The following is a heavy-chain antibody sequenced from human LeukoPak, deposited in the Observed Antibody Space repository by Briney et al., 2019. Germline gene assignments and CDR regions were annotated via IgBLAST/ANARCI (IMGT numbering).Heavy chain of an antibody. D-gene: IGHD1-26*01. Sequence: SSETLSLTCTVSGGSIRSSYYYWGWIRQPPGKGLEWIGYIYHSGSTYYNPSLKSRVTISVDRSKNQFSLKLSSVTAADTAVYYCAREWREGLDYWGQGTLVTVSS. CDR3: AREWREGLDY. CDR1: GGSIRSSYYY. J-gene: IGHJ4*02. V-gene: IGHV4-30-2*01. CDR2: IYHSGST.